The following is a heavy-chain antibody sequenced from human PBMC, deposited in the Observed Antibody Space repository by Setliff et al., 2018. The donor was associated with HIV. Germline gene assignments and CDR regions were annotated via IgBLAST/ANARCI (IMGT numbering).Heavy chain of an antibody. D-gene: IGHD3-3*01. CDR1: GGSISSSSHY. CDR3: ARGVAEFWSGYFDN. V-gene: IGHV4-39*07. CDR2: IYYSGST. J-gene: IGHJ4*02. Sequence: SETLSLTCTVSGGSISSSSHYWGWIRQPPGKGLEWIGSIYYSGSTYYNPSLKSRVTISVHTSKNQFSLKLSSVTAADTAVYYCARGVAEFWSGYFDNWGQGTLVTVSS.